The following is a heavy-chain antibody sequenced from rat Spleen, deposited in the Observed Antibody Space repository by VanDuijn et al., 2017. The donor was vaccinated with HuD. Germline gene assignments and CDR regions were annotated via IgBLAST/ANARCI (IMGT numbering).Heavy chain of an antibody. CDR2: IKAKSNNYAT. V-gene: IGHV6-8*01. D-gene: IGHD5-1*01. CDR1: GFTFSNAW. J-gene: IGHJ2*01. CDR3: TTGLGARFDY. Sequence: EVQLVETGGSLVQPGKSLKLTCATSGFTFSNAWMHWVRQSPEKQLEWVAQIKAKSNNYATYYAESVKGRFTISRDDSKSSVYLHINSLKEEDTATYYCTTGLGARFDYWGQGVMVTVSS.